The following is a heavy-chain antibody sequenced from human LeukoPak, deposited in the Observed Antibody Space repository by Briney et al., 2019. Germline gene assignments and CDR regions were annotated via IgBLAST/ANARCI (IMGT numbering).Heavy chain of an antibody. Sequence: ASVKVSCKASGGTFSSYTISWVRQAPGQGLEWMGRIIPILGIANYARKFQGRVTITADKSTSTAYMELSSLRSEDTAVYYCARVESSSSDIDYWGQGTLVTVSS. V-gene: IGHV1-69*02. CDR2: IIPILGIA. J-gene: IGHJ4*02. CDR1: GGTFSSYT. CDR3: ARVESSSSDIDY. D-gene: IGHD6-6*01.